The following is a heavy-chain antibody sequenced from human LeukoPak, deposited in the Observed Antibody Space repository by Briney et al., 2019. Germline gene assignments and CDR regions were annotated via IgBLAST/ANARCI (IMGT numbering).Heavy chain of an antibody. V-gene: IGHV3-9*01. CDR1: GFTFDDYA. J-gene: IGHJ3*02. CDR2: ISWNSGSV. D-gene: IGHD6-13*01. Sequence: GGSLRLSCAASGFTFDDYAMHWVRQAPGKGLEWVSGISWNSGSVGYADSVKGRFTISRDNAKNSLYLQMNSLRAEDTALYYCAKGYSSIGTDAFDIWGQGTMVTVSS. CDR3: AKGYSSIGTDAFDI.